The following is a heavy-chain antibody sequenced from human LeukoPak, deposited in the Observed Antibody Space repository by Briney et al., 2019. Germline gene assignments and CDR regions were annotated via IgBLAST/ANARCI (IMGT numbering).Heavy chain of an antibody. V-gene: IGHV3-7*01. Sequence: GGPLRLSCAASGFTFSSYWMSWVRQAPGKGLEGVANIKQDGSEKYYVDSVKGRFTISGDNAKNSLYLQMNSLRAEDTAVYYCAREGGYESLFDWGQGTLVTVSS. CDR2: IKQDGSEK. D-gene: IGHD3-3*01. CDR1: GFTFSSYW. J-gene: IGHJ4*02. CDR3: AREGGYESLFD.